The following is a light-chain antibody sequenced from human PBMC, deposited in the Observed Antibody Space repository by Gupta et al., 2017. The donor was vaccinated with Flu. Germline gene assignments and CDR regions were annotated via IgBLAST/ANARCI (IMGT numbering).Light chain of an antibody. CDR3: QQYDNYPIT. V-gene: IGKV1D-16*01. CDR1: QGVNTW. Sequence: PSSLSASMGDSVTITCRASQGVNTWLAWYQQKPGEAPKSLIYAASNLQSGVPSRFNGSGSGTEFSLTINNLQPEDSATYYCQQYDNYPITFGPGTRLEI. J-gene: IGKJ3*01. CDR2: AAS.